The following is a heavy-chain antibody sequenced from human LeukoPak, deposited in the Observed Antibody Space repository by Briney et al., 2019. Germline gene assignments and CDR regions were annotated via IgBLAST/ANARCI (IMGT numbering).Heavy chain of an antibody. J-gene: IGHJ5*02. V-gene: IGHV3-66*01. D-gene: IGHD6-19*01. CDR1: GFTVSSNY. CDR3: ARGMAVAANYFDP. Sequence: GGSLRLSCAASGFTVSSNYMSWVRQAPGTGLEWVSVLYSGGKTYYADSVKGRFNISRDNSKNTLYLQMNSLKAEDTAVYYCARGMAVAANYFDPWGQGTLVTVSS. CDR2: LYSGGKT.